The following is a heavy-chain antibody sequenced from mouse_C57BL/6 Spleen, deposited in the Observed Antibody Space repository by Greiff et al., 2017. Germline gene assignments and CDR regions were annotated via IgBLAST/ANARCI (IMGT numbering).Heavy chain of an antibody. V-gene: IGHV5-4*01. CDR3: ARGGYLWYFDV. Sequence: EVQRVESGGGLVKPGGSLKLSCAASGFTFSSYAMSWVRQTPEKRLEWVATISDGGSYTYYPDNVKGRFTISRDNAKNNLYRQMSHLKSEDTAMYYCARGGYLWYFDVWGTGTTVTVSS. CDR1: GFTFSSYA. CDR2: ISDGGSYT. D-gene: IGHD5-1*01. J-gene: IGHJ1*03.